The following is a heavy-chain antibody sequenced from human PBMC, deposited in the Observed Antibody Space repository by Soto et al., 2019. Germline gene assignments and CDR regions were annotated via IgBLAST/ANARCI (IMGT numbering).Heavy chain of an antibody. J-gene: IGHJ6*02. V-gene: IGHV4-34*01. CDR2: INHSGST. CDR3: ARDPVLRFLEWSRSYYYYYVMDV. D-gene: IGHD3-3*01. CDR1: GGSFSGYY. Sequence: KTXAALSLTFAVYGGSFSGYYWSWIRQPPGKGLEWIGEINHSGSTNYNPSLKSRVTISVDTSKNQFSLKLSSVTAADTAVYYCARDPVLRFLEWSRSYYYYYVMDVCGQRTKVTVSS.